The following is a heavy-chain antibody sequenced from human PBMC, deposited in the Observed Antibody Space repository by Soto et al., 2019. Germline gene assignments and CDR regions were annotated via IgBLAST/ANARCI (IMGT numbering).Heavy chain of an antibody. D-gene: IGHD6-19*01. Sequence: SLRLSCAASGFTFNTYGMHWVRQAPGKGLEWVAVISYDGSEKYYVDSVKGRFTISKDNSKNTLYLQMNSLRPEDTAVYYCAKGSVVSGWYWHYWGQGTLVTVSS. CDR1: GFTFNTYG. CDR2: ISYDGSEK. V-gene: IGHV3-30*18. CDR3: AKGSVVSGWYWHY. J-gene: IGHJ4*02.